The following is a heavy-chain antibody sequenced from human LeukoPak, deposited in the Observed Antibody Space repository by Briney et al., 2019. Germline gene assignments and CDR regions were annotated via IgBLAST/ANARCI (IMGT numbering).Heavy chain of an antibody. CDR3: ARGHLYYDFWSGYHDAFDI. V-gene: IGHV4-39*01. CDR1: GGSISSSSYY. Sequence: SETLSLTCTVSGGSISSSSYYWGWIRQPPGKGLEWIGSIYYSGSTYYNPSLKSRVTISVDTSKNQFSLKLSSVTAADTAVYYCARGHLYYDFWSGYHDAFDIWGQGTMVTVFS. CDR2: IYYSGST. J-gene: IGHJ3*02. D-gene: IGHD3-3*01.